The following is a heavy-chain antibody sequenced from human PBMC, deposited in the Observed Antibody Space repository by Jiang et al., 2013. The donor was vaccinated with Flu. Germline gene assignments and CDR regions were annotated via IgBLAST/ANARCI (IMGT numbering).Heavy chain of an antibody. J-gene: IGHJ1*01. CDR1: GGSISRSIYY. CDR3: ARQWSGVCSGGNCYPIDC. V-gene: IGHV4-39*01. CDR2: IFYDGST. Sequence: GSGLVKPSETLSLTCTVSGGSISRSIYYWGWIRQPPGKGLEWIGSIFYDGSTSYNLSLKSRVTISVDTSKNQFSLNVNSVTAADTAVYYCARQWSGVCSGGNCYPIDCWGQGTLVTVSS. D-gene: IGHD2-15*01.